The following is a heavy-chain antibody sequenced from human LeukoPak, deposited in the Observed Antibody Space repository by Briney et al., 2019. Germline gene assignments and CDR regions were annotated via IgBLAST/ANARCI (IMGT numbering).Heavy chain of an antibody. J-gene: IGHJ4*02. CDR3: ATDPRPMVRGVIIGGYFDY. CDR1: GFTFSSYA. Sequence: GGSLRLSCAASGFTFSSYAMSWVRQAPGKGLEWVSAISGSGGSTYYADSVKGRFTISRDNSKSTLYLQMNSLRAEDTAVYYCATDPRPMVRGVIIGGYFDYWGQGTLVTVSS. V-gene: IGHV3-23*01. CDR2: ISGSGGST. D-gene: IGHD3-10*01.